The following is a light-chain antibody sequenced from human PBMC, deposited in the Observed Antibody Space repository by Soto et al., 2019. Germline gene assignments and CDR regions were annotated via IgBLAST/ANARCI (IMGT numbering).Light chain of an antibody. V-gene: IGKV1-27*01. CDR2: ATS. J-gene: IGKJ4*01. Sequence: DIQMTQSPSSLSASVGDRVTITCRASQGINHYLAWFQQKPGKVPKLLIYATSTLQSGVPSRFSGSGFGTDFTLTISSLQAEDVAVYCCQQYYSTPLFGGGTKVDI. CDR1: QGINHY. CDR3: QQYYSTPL.